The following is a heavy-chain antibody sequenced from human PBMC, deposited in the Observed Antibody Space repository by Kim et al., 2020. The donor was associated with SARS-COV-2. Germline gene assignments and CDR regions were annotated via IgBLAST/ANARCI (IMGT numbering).Heavy chain of an antibody. CDR1: GYTFFSYG. D-gene: IGHD6-6*01. Sequence: ASVKVSCKASGYTFFSYGVSWVRQAPGQGLEWMGWISGYNGDTNYAQKFQGRVTMTTDISASTAYMELRSLRSDDTAVYYCAREGAMAARPYGMAVWGQG. V-gene: IGHV1-18*01. J-gene: IGHJ6*02. CDR2: ISGYNGDT. CDR3: AREGAMAARPYGMAV.